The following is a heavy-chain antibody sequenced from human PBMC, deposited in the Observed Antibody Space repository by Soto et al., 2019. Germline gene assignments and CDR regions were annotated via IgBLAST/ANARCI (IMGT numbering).Heavy chain of an antibody. D-gene: IGHD3-10*01. CDR2: ISAYNGNT. J-gene: IGHJ6*02. Sequence: QVQLVQSGAEVKKPGASVKVSCKASGYTFTSYGISWVRQAPGQGLEWMGWISAYNGNTNYAQKLQGRVTMTTDTSTSTAYMELRSLRSDDTAVYYCARDPEYYYGSGSYYTYHYYYYGMDVWGQGTTVTVSS. CDR3: ARDPEYYYGSGSYYTYHYYYYGMDV. CDR1: GYTFTSYG. V-gene: IGHV1-18*01.